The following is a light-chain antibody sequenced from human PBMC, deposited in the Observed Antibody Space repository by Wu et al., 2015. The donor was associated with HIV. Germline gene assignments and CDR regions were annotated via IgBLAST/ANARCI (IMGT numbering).Light chain of an antibody. Sequence: DIQMTQSPSSLSASVGDRVNITCRASQSINTYLTWYHQKPGKAPKLLIYGAFNLQSGVPSRFSGGGSGTDFTLTISNLQSEDFATYYCQQSYITPFTFGEGPRWRSN. V-gene: IGKV1-39*01. CDR2: GAF. CDR3: QQSYITPFT. J-gene: IGKJ4*01. CDR1: QSINTY.